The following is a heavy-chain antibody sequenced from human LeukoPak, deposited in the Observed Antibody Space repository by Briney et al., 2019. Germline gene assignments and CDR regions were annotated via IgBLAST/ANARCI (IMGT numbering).Heavy chain of an antibody. J-gene: IGHJ4*02. D-gene: IGHD1-26*01. V-gene: IGHV4-34*01. CDR2: INHSGST. CDR3: ARGRGRYSGSYYIDY. CDR1: GGSFSGYY. Sequence: SETLSLTCAVYGGSFSGYYWSWIRQPPGKGLEWIGEINHSGSTNYNPSLKSRVTISVDTSKNQFSLKLSSVTAADTAVYYCARGRGRYSGSYYIDYWGQGTLVTVSS.